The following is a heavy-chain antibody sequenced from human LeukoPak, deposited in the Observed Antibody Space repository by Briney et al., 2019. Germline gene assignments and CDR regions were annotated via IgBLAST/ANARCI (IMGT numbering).Heavy chain of an antibody. D-gene: IGHD5-12*01. J-gene: IGHJ4*02. CDR3: ARDHIVATNFDY. CDR1: GFTVSSNY. CDR2: IYAGGTT. V-gene: IGHV3-66*01. Sequence: GGSLRLSCAVSGFTVSSNYMSWVRQAPGKGLEWVSVIYAGGTTYYADSVKGRFTISRDNSKNTLYLQMNSLRAEDTAVYYCARDHIVATNFDYWGQGTLVTVSS.